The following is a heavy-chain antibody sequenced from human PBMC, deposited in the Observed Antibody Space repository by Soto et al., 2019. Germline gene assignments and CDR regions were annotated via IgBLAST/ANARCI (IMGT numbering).Heavy chain of an antibody. CDR3: ARNYYGSGSYYIDY. V-gene: IGHV1-69*12. CDR1: GGTFSTYA. Sequence: QVQLVQSGAEVKKPGSSVKVSCKASGGTFSTYAISRVRQAPGQGLEWMGGIIPIFGTADYAQKFQGRVTITADESTSTAYMELSSLRSEDTAVYYCARNYYGSGSYYIDYWGQGTLVTVSS. D-gene: IGHD3-10*01. CDR2: IIPIFGTA. J-gene: IGHJ4*02.